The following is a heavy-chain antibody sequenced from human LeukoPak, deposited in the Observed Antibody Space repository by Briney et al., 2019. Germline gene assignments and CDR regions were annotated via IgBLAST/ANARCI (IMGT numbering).Heavy chain of an antibody. CDR3: ATAYYYDSRGYDPLDY. CDR2: ISGSGGFT. J-gene: IGHJ4*02. V-gene: IGHV3-23*01. CDR1: GFTFSRHA. Sequence: QSGGFLRLSCAASGFTFSRHAMSWVRQAPGKGLEWVSGISGSGGFTYYADSVKGRFTISRDNSKNTLYLQVNSLRAEDTAVYYCATAYYYDSRGYDPLDYWGQGTLVTVSS. D-gene: IGHD3-22*01.